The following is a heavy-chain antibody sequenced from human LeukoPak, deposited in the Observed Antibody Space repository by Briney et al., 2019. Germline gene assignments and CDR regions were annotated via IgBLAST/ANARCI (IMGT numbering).Heavy chain of an antibody. CDR3: ARDWLGVNYDSSGYHFDY. J-gene: IGHJ4*02. CDR1: GYTFTSYY. Sequence: GASVTVSCTASGYTFTSYYMHWVRQAPGQGLEWMGIINPSGGSTSYAQKFQGRVTMTRDMSTSTVYMELSSLRSEDTAVYYCARDWLGVNYDSSGYHFDYWGQGTLVTVSS. CDR2: INPSGGST. D-gene: IGHD3-22*01. V-gene: IGHV1-46*01.